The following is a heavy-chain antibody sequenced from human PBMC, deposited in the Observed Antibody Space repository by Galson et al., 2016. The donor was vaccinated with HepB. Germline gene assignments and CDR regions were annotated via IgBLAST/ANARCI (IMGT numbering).Heavy chain of an antibody. V-gene: IGHV3-48*03. D-gene: IGHD1-26*01. J-gene: IGHJ1*01. Sequence: SLRLSCAASGFSFSNYEMNWVRQAPGKGLEWVAYISGGGETTYYADSVRGRFTISRDNARDSVFLQMTSLRDEDTARYYCARDALGTWDLTTWGQGTLVSVSS. CDR1: GFSFSNYE. CDR3: ARDALGTWDLTT. CDR2: ISGGGETT.